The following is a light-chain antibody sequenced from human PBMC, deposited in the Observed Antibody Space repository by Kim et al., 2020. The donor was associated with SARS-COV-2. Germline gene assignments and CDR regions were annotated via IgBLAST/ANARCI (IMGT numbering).Light chain of an antibody. CDR1: SANIGAGYG. Sequence: RVTSSCTGSSANIGAGYGVHWYQRLPGSGPKLLIYANNNRPSGVPDRFSGSKSGTSVSLAITGLQAEDEADYYCQSYDTSLRGVLFGGGTQLTVL. CDR2: ANN. J-gene: IGLJ2*01. CDR3: QSYDTSLRGVL. V-gene: IGLV1-40*01.